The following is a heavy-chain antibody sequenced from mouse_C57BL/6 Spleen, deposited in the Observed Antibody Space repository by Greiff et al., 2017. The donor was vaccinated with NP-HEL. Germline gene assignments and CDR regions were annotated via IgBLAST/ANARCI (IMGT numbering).Heavy chain of an antibody. V-gene: IGHV1-52*01. J-gene: IGHJ1*03. CDR1: GYTFTSYW. Sequence: QVQLQQPGAELVRPGSSVKLSCKASGYTFTSYWMHWVKQRPIQGLEWIGNIDPSDSETHYNQKFKDKATLTVDKSSSTAYMQLSSLTSEDSAVYYCAREEIVGYFDVWGTGTTVTVSS. CDR2: IDPSDSET. CDR3: AREEIVGYFDV.